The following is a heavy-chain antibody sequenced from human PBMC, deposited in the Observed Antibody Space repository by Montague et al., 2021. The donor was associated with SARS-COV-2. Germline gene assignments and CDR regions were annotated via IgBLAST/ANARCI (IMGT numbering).Heavy chain of an antibody. CDR2: INHSGST. CDR3: ARGSRQWLVRPPHYYYFDY. Sequence: SETLSLTCAVYGGSFSGDYWSWIRQPPGKGLEWIGEINHSGSTNXNPSLKSRVTISVDTSKNQFSLKLSSVTAADTAVYYCARGSRQWLVRPPHYYYFDYWGQGTLVTVSS. J-gene: IGHJ4*02. D-gene: IGHD6-19*01. V-gene: IGHV4-34*01. CDR1: GGSFSGDY.